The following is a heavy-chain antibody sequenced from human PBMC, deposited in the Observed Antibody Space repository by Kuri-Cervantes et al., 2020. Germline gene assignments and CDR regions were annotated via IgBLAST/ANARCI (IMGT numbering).Heavy chain of an antibody. V-gene: IGHV3-11*01. CDR2: ISHSGSLI. J-gene: IGHJ4*02. CDR1: GFTFSQYY. Sequence: GESLKISCAASGFTFSQYYIMWIRQAPGKGLEWVSYISHSGSLIYEADSVKGRFTISRDNAKNSLYLQVNSLRVEDTAFYYCARGRWLRESFDYWGQGTLVTVSS. D-gene: IGHD5-12*01. CDR3: ARGRWLRESFDY.